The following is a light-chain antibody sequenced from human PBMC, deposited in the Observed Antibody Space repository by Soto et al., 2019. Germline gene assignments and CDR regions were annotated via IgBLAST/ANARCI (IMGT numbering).Light chain of an antibody. CDR3: QQYGSIPWT. CDR1: ESVVSSY. Sequence: EILLTQSPGTLSLSPGERATLPCRATESVVSSYLAWYQLKPGQPPRLLIYDASSRATGIPDRFSGSGSGTDFTLTISRLEPEDFAVYYCQQYGSIPWTFGQGTKVDIK. J-gene: IGKJ1*01. CDR2: DAS. V-gene: IGKV3-20*01.